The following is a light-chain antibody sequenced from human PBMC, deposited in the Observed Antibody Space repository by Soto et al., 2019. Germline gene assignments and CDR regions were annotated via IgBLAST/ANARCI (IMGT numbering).Light chain of an antibody. CDR2: AAS. V-gene: IGKV1-39*01. CDR1: QTINNY. CDR3: QQTYSSPHT. Sequence: DIQMTQSPTSLSASIGERVSITCRASQTINNYLNWYQQKKGKAPRLLIYAASSLQSGVPSRFSGSASGADFTLTISSLQPEDYATYYCQQTYSSPHTFGGGTKVDIK. J-gene: IGKJ4*01.